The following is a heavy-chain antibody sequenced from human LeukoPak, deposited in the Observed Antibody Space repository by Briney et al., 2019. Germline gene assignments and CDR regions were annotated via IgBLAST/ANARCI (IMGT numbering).Heavy chain of an antibody. J-gene: IGHJ4*02. D-gene: IGHD2-15*01. CDR2: TKPDGSAE. CDR3: ARDGGLNTNFDC. V-gene: IGHV3-7*01. Sequence: GGSLRLSCAASGFTFRNYWMGWVRQAPGKGLERVANTKPDGSAEYYADSVRGRFTTSRDNANNFLYLQMNSLRAEDTAVYYCARDGGLNTNFDCWGQGTLVTVSS. CDR1: GFTFRNYW.